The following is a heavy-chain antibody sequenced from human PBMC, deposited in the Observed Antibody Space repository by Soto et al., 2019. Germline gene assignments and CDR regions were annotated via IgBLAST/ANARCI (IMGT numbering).Heavy chain of an antibody. J-gene: IGHJ6*02. CDR3: TRHEEGRRAVFYGMDV. CDR2: IRGKNNNYAT. D-gene: IGHD6-19*01. V-gene: IGHV3-73*02. CDR1: GLTFSVFD. Sequence: ERQLVQSGGGVVQPGGSLNLSCAAFGLTFSVFDRNWVPQASGKGLGWVGRIRGKNNNYATTYAASMTGRFIISRDDSDNTAFLQMSSLKTEDTAIYYCTRHEEGRRAVFYGMDVWGQGTTVTVSS.